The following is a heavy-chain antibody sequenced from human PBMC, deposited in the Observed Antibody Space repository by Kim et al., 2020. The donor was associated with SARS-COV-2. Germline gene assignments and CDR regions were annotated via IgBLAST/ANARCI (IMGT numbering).Heavy chain of an antibody. CDR3: AKDIRYGVVVIGSPGAFDI. CDR2: ISWNSGSI. J-gene: IGHJ3*02. V-gene: IGHV3-9*01. Sequence: GGSLRLSCAASGFTFDDYAMHWVRQAPGKGLEWVSGISWNSGSIGYADSVNGRFTISRDNAKNSLYLQMNSLRAEDTALYYCAKDIRYGVVVIGSPGAFDIWGQGTLVTVSS. CDR1: GFTFDDYA. D-gene: IGHD3-22*01.